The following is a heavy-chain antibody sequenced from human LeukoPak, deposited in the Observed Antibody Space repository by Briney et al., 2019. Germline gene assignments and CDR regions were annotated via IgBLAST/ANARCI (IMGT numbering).Heavy chain of an antibody. V-gene: IGHV4-59*01. CDR2: IYYSGST. CDR3: ARVRVDVSSGTIHDAFDI. D-gene: IGHD3-22*01. J-gene: IGHJ3*02. Sequence: SETLSLTCTVSGGSISTYYWSWIRQPPGKGLDWIGCIYYSGSTNYNPSLKSRVTISVDTSKNQFSLKLSSVTAADTAVYYCARVRVDVSSGTIHDAFDIWGQGTMVTVSS. CDR1: GGSISTYY.